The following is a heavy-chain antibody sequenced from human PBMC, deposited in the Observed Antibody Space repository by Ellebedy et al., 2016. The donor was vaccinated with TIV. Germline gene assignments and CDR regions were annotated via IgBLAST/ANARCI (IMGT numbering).Heavy chain of an antibody. CDR1: GDFVSNPYHY. J-gene: IGHJ4*02. V-gene: IGHV4-61*01. CDR2: IYFTGST. Sequence: ESLKISXIVSGDFVSNPYHYWSWIRQPPGKGLEWIGQIYFTGSTDYNPSLQSRVTISVDTSKNQFSLKLSSVTAADTAVYYCARVHDYGGSYFDSWGQGTLVTVSS. D-gene: IGHD4-23*01. CDR3: ARVHDYGGSYFDS.